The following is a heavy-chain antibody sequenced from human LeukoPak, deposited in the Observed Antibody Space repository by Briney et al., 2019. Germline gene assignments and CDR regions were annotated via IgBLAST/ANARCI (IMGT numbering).Heavy chain of an antibody. CDR3: VRGVDNYGFIFDY. V-gene: IGHV3-21*01. CDR2: ISSSSSYI. D-gene: IGHD5-18*01. CDR1: GFTLSRSS. J-gene: IGHJ4*02. Sequence: GGSLRLSCAASGFTLSRSSMNWVRQAPGKGLEWVSSISSSSSYIYYADSVKGRFTISRDNAKNSLSLQMNSLRAEDTAVYFCVRGVDNYGFIFDYWGQGTLVTVSS.